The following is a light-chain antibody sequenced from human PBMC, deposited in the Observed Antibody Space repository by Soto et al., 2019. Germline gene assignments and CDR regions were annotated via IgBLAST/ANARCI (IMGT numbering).Light chain of an antibody. CDR1: SSDVGGYNY. CDR3: SSYTSSSTLLYV. V-gene: IGLV2-14*01. J-gene: IGLJ1*01. Sequence: QSVLTHPASGTGAPLHASTISCTGTSSDVGGYNYVSWYQQHPGKAPKLMIYDVSNRPSGVSNRFSGSKSGNTASLTISGLQAEDEADYYCSSYTSSSTLLYVFGTGTKVTVL. CDR2: DVS.